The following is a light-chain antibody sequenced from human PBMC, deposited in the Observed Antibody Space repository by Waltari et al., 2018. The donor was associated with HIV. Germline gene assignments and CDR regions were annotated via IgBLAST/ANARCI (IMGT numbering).Light chain of an antibody. CDR1: DLNDNEY. J-gene: IGLJ2*01. CDR2: EVT. CDR3: TSYISGTSPV. V-gene: IGLV2-14*01. Sequence: QSALTQPASVSGSPGQSITISCDLNDNEYVSWYQRHPGQAPKVIIYEVTNRPSGLSNRFSGSKSGNTATLTISGLQPEDEAYYFCTSYISGTSPVFGRGTRVTVL.